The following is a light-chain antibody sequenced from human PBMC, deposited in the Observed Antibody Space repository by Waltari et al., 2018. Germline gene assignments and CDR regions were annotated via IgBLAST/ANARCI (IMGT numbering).Light chain of an antibody. CDR3: CSYAGGIIFYV. V-gene: IGLV2-23*02. J-gene: IGLJ1*01. Sequence: QSALTQPASVSGSPGQSITISCPGTSSDVGGYDYISWYQHHPGKAPTLMIYDVTTRPSGVSNRFSGSTSRNSASLTISGLQAGDEADYYCCSYAGGIIFYVFGTGTKVTVL. CDR2: DVT. CDR1: SSDVGGYDY.